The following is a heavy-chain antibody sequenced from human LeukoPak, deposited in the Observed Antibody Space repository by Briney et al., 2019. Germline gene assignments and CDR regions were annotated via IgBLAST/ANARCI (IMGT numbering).Heavy chain of an antibody. V-gene: IGHV3-23*01. D-gene: IGHD1-1*01. CDR2: ISDSGGDT. CDR1: GLTFTSSA. CDR3: AKLSGSTRTTSRVLHN. Sequence: PGGSLRLSCAASGLTFTSSAMTWVRQAPGKGMEWVSAISDSGGDTEYADSVKGRFIISRDNSKNTLFLQMNSLRAEDTAVYYCAKLSGSTRTTSRVLHNWRQGTLVTVSP. J-gene: IGHJ4*02.